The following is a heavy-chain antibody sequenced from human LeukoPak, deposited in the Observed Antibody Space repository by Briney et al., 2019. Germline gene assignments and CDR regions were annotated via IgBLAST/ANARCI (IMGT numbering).Heavy chain of an antibody. CDR1: SGSISSGGYY. D-gene: IGHD1-20*01. CDR3: ARVKPAIRGYNWNYLDY. CDR2: IYYSGST. V-gene: IGHV4-31*03. J-gene: IGHJ4*02. Sequence: SQTLSLTCTVSSGSISSGGYYWSWIRQHPGKGLEWIGYIYYSGSTYYNPSLKSRVTISVDTSKNQFSLKLSSVTAADTAVYYCARVKPAIRGYNWNYLDYWGQGTLVTVSS.